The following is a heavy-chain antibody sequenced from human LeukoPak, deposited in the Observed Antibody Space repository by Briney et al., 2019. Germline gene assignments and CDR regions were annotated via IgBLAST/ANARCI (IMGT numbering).Heavy chain of an antibody. D-gene: IGHD1-20*01. CDR2: VSANTGNT. Sequence: ASVKVSCKAFGYTFTDYGITWVRQAPGQGLQWLGWVSANTGNTNYAQRFQGRVTMTIDTSTSTAYMELRGLGSDDTAVYYCVRVKSNNWWGNFDYWGQGTLVTVSS. CDR1: GYTFTDYG. V-gene: IGHV1-18*04. CDR3: VRVKSNNWWGNFDY. J-gene: IGHJ4*02.